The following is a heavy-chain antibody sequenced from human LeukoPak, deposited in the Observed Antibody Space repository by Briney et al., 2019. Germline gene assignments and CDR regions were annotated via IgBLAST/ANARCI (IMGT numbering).Heavy chain of an antibody. CDR1: GCTFTSYG. CDR3: ARVTMVRGVIIRYFDL. J-gene: IGHJ2*01. D-gene: IGHD3-10*01. Sequence: GASVKVSCKASGCTFTSYGISWVRQAPGQGLEWMGWISAYNGNTNYAQKLQGRVTMTTDTSTSTAYMELRSLRSDDTAVYYCARVTMVRGVIIRYFDLWGRGTLVTVSS. CDR2: ISAYNGNT. V-gene: IGHV1-18*01.